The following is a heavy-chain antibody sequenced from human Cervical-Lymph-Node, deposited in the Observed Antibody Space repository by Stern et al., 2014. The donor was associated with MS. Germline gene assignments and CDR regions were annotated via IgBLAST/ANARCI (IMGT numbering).Heavy chain of an antibody. CDR3: ARVAPTVGAAY. CDR1: GYTFTDYS. D-gene: IGHD1-26*01. J-gene: IGHJ4*02. CDR2: IIPNGGRA. Sequence: VQLAESWAEVMKPGASVNVSCKASGYTFTDYSIQWVRQVHGQGLEWMGIIIPNGGRATYPRKFRGRVTMTRDTSTDTVKMELNSLRSEDTAVYYCARVAPTVGAAYWGQGTLVTVSS. V-gene: IGHV1-46*01.